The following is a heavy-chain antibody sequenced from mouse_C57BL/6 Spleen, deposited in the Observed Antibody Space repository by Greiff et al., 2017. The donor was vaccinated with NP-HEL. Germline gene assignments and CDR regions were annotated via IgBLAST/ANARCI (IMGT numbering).Heavy chain of an antibody. V-gene: IGHV1-80*01. CDR1: GYAFSSYW. CDR3: ARWGGTGYYAMDY. J-gene: IGHJ4*01. Sequence: VQLQQSGAELVKPGASVKISCKASGYAFSSYWMNWVKQRPGKGLEWIGQIYPGDGDTNYNGKFKGKATLTADKSSSTAYMQLSSLTAEDSAVYFCARWGGTGYYAMDYWGQGTSVTVSS. D-gene: IGHD4-1*01. CDR2: IYPGDGDT.